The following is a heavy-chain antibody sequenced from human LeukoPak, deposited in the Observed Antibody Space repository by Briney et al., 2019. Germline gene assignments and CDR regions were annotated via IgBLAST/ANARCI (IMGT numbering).Heavy chain of an antibody. CDR2: ISSNGGST. Sequence: PGESLRLSCVVSGYTFSSYGMHWVRHTPGKGLEYVSDISSNGGSTYYAHTVKGRFTICRDNSKNASYLQMGGLRAEDTAVYYCARGPVYAYWGQGTLVTVSS. J-gene: IGHJ4*02. D-gene: IGHD3-16*01. CDR3: ARGPVYAY. V-gene: IGHV3-64*01. CDR1: GYTFSSYG.